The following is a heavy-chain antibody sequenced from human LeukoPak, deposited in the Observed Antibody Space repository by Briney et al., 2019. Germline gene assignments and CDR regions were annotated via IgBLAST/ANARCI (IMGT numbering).Heavy chain of an antibody. J-gene: IGHJ6*03. V-gene: IGHV3-11*04. CDR3: ARVVGGDYYYYYMDV. Sequence: GGSLRLSCAASGFTFSDYYMSWIRQAPGKGLEWVSYISSSISTIYYADSVKGRFTISRDNAKNSLYPQMNSLRAEDTAVYYCARVVGGDYYYYYMDVWGKGTTVTVSS. CDR1: GFTFSDYY. D-gene: IGHD3-16*01. CDR2: ISSSISTI.